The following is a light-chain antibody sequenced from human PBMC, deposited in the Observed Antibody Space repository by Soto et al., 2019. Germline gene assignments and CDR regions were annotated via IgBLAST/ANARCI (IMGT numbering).Light chain of an antibody. CDR1: QSISSSY. Sequence: EIVLTQSPGTLSLSPGERATLSCRASQSISSSYLAWHQQKPGQAPRVLIYGASSRATGIPDRFSGSGSGTDLTLTISRLEPEDFAVYFCQQYGNPPPNAFGQGTKVDI. V-gene: IGKV3-20*01. CDR3: QQYGNPPPNA. CDR2: GAS. J-gene: IGKJ2*01.